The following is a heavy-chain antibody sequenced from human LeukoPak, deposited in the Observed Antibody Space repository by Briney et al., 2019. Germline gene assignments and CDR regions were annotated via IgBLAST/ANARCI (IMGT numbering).Heavy chain of an antibody. CDR2: INHSGST. V-gene: IGHV4-34*01. CDR3: ATTNSPRSYRQEGEYFQH. D-gene: IGHD1-26*01. Sequence: SETLSLTCAVYGGSFSGYYWSWIRQPPVKGLEWIGEINHSGSTNYNPSLKSRVTISVDTSKNQFSLKLSSVTAADTAVYYCATTNSPRSYRQEGEYFQHWGQGTLVTVSS. CDR1: GGSFSGYY. J-gene: IGHJ1*01.